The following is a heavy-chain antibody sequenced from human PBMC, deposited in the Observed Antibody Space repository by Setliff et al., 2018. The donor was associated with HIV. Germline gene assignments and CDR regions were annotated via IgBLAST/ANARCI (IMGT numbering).Heavy chain of an antibody. CDR3: AKDISASALYYYGMDV. V-gene: IGHV1-18*01. D-gene: IGHD6-13*01. Sequence: GASVKVSCKTSGYSFSSHGVSWVRQAPGQGLEWVGWISSYTGKTKYAQNVQGRVTLTTDTSTSTAYMDLRSLRPDDTAVYYCAKDISASALYYYGMDVWGQGTLVTVSS. J-gene: IGHJ6*02. CDR2: ISSYTGKT. CDR1: GYSFSSHG.